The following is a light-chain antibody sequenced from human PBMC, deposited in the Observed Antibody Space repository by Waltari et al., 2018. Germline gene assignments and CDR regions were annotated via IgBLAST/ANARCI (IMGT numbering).Light chain of an antibody. CDR1: QGFSSR. J-gene: IGKJ5*01. CDR3: QQGNSFPT. Sequence: DIQMTQSPSSVSASVGDRVTITCRASQGFSSRLAWYQQKPGKAPKLLIYAASTLQSGVPSRFSGSGSGTDFTLTISSLQPEDFATYFCQQGNSFPTFGQGTRLEIK. CDR2: AAS. V-gene: IGKV1D-12*01.